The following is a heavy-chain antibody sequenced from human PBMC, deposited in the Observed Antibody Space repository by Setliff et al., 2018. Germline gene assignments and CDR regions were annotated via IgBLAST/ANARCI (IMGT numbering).Heavy chain of an antibody. J-gene: IGHJ5*02. CDR2: IYLGGSP. CDR1: GDSIDTDIW. D-gene: IGHD1-7*01. V-gene: IGHV4-4*02. Sequence: LSLTCTVSGDSIDTDIWWSWVRQSPGKGLEWIGEIYLGGSPTYNPSLKSRVTISIYKSKNQLSLDLTSVTAADTAVYYCARNWHWGFDPWGRGALVTSPQ. CDR3: ARNWHWGFDP.